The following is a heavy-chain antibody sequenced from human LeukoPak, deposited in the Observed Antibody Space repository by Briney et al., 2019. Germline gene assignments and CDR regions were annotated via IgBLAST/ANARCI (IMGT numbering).Heavy chain of an antibody. CDR2: IDDSGST. V-gene: IGHV4-59*08. CDR3: ARQDFNLAPHDY. J-gene: IGHJ4*02. D-gene: IGHD1-20*01. CDR1: GGSMRGYY. Sequence: PSETLSLTCIVSGGSMRGYYWSWIRQPPGKGLEWIGYIDDSGSTNCKPSLKSRVTISVDTSKSQFSLNLSSVTAADTAVYYCARQDFNLAPHDYWGQGTLVTVSS.